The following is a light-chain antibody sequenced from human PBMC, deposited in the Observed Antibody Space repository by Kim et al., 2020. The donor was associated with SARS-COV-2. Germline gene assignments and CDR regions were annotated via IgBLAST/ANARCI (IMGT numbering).Light chain of an antibody. CDR1: KLGDKY. J-gene: IGLJ2*01. CDR2: QDS. CDR3: QAWDSSTVV. Sequence: SYGLTQPPSVSVSPGQTASITCSGDKLGDKYACWYQQKPGQSPVLVIYQDSKRPSRIPERFSGSNSGNTATLTISGTQAMDEADYYCQAWDSSTVVFGGGTQLTVL. V-gene: IGLV3-1*01.